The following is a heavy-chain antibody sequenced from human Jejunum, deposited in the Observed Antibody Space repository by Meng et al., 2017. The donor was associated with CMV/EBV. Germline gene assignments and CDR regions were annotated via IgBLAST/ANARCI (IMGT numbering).Heavy chain of an antibody. J-gene: IGHJ4*02. V-gene: IGHV4-59*01. CDR3: AKMGVGTTGDYFDY. D-gene: IGHD3-3*01. CDR1: GVSIKTFY. CDR2: IYYSGRT. Sequence: SGVSIKTFYWTWIRQTPQKGLEWMGYIYYSGRTSYNPSLKSRVTMSVDTSRNQFSLRLNSVSAADTAFYYCAKMGVGTTGDYFDYWGQGTPVTVSS.